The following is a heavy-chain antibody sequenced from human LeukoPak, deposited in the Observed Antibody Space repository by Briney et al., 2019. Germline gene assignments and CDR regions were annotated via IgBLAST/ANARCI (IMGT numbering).Heavy chain of an antibody. CDR1: GGSISSYY. Sequence: ETLSLTCTVSGGSISSYYWSWVRQAPGKGLEWVSAISGSGGSTYYADSVKGRFTISRDNSKNTLYLQMNSLRAEDTAVYYCARVLRYCSGGNCYSGGLGYMDVWGKGTTVTISS. CDR2: ISGSGGST. J-gene: IGHJ6*03. V-gene: IGHV3-23*01. CDR3: ARVLRYCSGGNCYSGGLGYMDV. D-gene: IGHD2-15*01.